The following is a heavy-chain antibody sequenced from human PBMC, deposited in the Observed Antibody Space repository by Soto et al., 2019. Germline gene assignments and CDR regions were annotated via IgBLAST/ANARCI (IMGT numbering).Heavy chain of an antibody. CDR1: GGSISSGGYY. D-gene: IGHD2-15*01. Sequence: QVQLQESGPGLVKPSQTLSLTCTVSGGSISSGGYYWSWIRQHPGKGLEWIGYIYYSGSTYYNPSLKSRVTISVDTSKNQFSLKLSSVTAADTAVYYCARVVVVAATTLSGWYNAFDIWGQGTMVTVSS. CDR2: IYYSGST. CDR3: ARVVVVAATTLSGWYNAFDI. J-gene: IGHJ3*02. V-gene: IGHV4-31*03.